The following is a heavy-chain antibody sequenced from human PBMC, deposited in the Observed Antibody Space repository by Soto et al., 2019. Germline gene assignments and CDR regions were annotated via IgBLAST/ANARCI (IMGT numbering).Heavy chain of an antibody. CDR3: ARGIVVVPAEKYYYYYMDV. J-gene: IGHJ6*03. CDR2: IYYSGST. CDR1: GGSISSYY. Sequence: PSGTLSLTFTVSGGSISSYYWSWIRQPPGKGLEWIGYIYYSGSTNYNPSLKSRVTISVDTSKNQFSLKLSSVTAADTAVYYCARGIVVVPAEKYYYYYMDVWGKGTTVTVSS. D-gene: IGHD2-2*01. V-gene: IGHV4-59*01.